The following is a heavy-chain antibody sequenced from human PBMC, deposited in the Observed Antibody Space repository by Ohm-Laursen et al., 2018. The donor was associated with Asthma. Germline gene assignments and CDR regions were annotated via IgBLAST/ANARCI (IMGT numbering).Heavy chain of an antibody. CDR1: GGTFSKYA. CDR2: IIPLFDIV. J-gene: IGHJ5*02. CDR3: ATYGQHFPTWFDP. Sequence: SVKVSCKASGGTFSKYAVGWVRQAPGQGLEWMGGIIPLFDIVNYAQKFQGRVTITADKSTSTAYMELRSLRSEDTAVYYCATYGQHFPTWFDPWGKGTLVTVSS. V-gene: IGHV1-69*10. D-gene: IGHD3-10*01.